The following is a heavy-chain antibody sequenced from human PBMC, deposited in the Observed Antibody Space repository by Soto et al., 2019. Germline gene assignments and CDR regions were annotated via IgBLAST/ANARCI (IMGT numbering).Heavy chain of an antibody. CDR3: ASYSGSYFPVGHDR. V-gene: IGHV3-7*01. D-gene: IGHD1-26*01. CDR2: IKQDGTEI. CDR1: GFTFSSYW. J-gene: IGHJ5*02. Sequence: GGSLRLSCVASGFTFSSYWMSWVRQAPGGGLEWVANIKQDGTEIHYVESVKGRFTIFRDNAKKSLYLQMNSMRAEDTAVYFCASYSGSYFPVGHDRWGQGTLVTVSS.